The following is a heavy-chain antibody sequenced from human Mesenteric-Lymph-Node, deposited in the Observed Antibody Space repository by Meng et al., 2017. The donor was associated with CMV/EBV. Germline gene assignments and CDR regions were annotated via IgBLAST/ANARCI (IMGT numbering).Heavy chain of an antibody. CDR3: ARRTSGVYWYFDL. D-gene: IGHD1-1*01. J-gene: IGHJ2*01. CDR2: INTNTGNP. Sequence: ASGYSFTSYAMDWVRQAPGQGLEWMGWINTNTGNPTYAQGFTGRFVFSLDTSVNTAYLQISSLKADDTAVYYCARRTSGVYWYFDLRGRGTLVTVSS. CDR1: GYSFTSYA. V-gene: IGHV7-4-1*02.